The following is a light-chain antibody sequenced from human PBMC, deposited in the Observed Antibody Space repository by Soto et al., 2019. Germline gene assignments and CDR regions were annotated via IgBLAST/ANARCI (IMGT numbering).Light chain of an antibody. CDR2: DAS. CDR1: QDINNY. CDR3: QQYADRPYT. Sequence: DIQMTQSPSSLSASVGGRVTITCQASQDINNYLNWYQQKPGKAPKLLIYDASNLQTGVPSTFSGRGSGTDFTFTITSLQPEDIATYYCQQYADRPYTFGQGTKLEIE. V-gene: IGKV1-33*01. J-gene: IGKJ2*01.